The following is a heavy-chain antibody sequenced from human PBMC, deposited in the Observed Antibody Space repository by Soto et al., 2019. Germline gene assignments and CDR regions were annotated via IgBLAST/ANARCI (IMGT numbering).Heavy chain of an antibody. V-gene: IGHV5-10-1*01. D-gene: IGHD3-22*01. CDR1: GYSFAGYW. CDR3: ARQIYDSDSGPNFQYYFDS. CDR2: IDPSDSQT. J-gene: IGHJ4*02. Sequence: GESLKISCKGSGYSFAGYWITGVRQMPGKGLEGMGRIDPSDSQTYYSPSFRGHVTISAAKSITTVFLQWSSLRASDTAMYYCARQIYDSDSGPNFQYYFDSWGQGTLVTVSS.